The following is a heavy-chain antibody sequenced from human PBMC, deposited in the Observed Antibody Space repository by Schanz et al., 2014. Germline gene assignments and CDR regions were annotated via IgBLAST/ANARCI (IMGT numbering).Heavy chain of an antibody. D-gene: IGHD2-15*01. CDR3: AKGMGYCSGGTCYDYYYYGLDV. V-gene: IGHV3-11*03. CDR1: GFTVSSNH. J-gene: IGHJ6*02. CDR2: ISGTTTYT. Sequence: VQLLESGGGLVRPGGSLRLSCAASGFTVSSNHMSWVRQAPGKGLEWVSYISGTTTYTNYADSVKGRFTISRDNAKNSLYLQMNSLSADDTAVFYCAKGMGYCSGGTCYDYYYYGLDVWGQGTTVTVSS.